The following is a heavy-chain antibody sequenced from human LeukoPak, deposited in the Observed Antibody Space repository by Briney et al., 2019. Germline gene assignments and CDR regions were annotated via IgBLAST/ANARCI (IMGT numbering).Heavy chain of an antibody. V-gene: IGHV3-30-3*01. CDR2: ISYDGSNK. Sequence: GGSLRLSCAASGFTFSSYAMHWVRQAPGKGLEWVAVISYDGSNKYYADSVKGRFTISRDNSKNTLYLQMNSLRAEDTAVYYCARDYTMITIFGVVKYWGQGTLVTVSS. J-gene: IGHJ4*02. CDR1: GFTFSSYA. CDR3: ARDYTMITIFGVVKY. D-gene: IGHD3-3*01.